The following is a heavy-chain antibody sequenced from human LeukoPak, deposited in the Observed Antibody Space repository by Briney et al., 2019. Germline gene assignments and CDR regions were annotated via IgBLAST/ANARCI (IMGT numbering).Heavy chain of an antibody. CDR1: GFTFTDYY. J-gene: IGHJ4*02. CDR3: AKSRGYSLSFDY. V-gene: IGHV3-11*01. CDR2: ISSDGSAM. D-gene: IGHD2-21*01. Sequence: GGSLRLSCAASGFTFTDYYLSWIRQAPGKGLDWLSYISSDGSAMSYADSVRGRFTISRDNAKNSLFLQMSSLRAEDTAMYYCAKSRGYSLSFDYWGQGILVTVSS.